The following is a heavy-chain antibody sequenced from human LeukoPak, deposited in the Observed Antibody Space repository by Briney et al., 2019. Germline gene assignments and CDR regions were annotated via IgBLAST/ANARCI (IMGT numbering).Heavy chain of an antibody. V-gene: IGHV3-30-3*01. J-gene: IGHJ4*02. D-gene: IGHD3-22*01. CDR2: ISYDGNNK. Sequence: GGSLRLSCAASGFTVSGYAMHWVRQAPGKGLEWVAVISYDGNNKYYADSVKGRFTISRNNSKNTLYLQMNSLRAEDTGVYYCARDSRSDKDVSGYPPHFDSWGQGTLVTVSS. CDR3: ARDSRSDKDVSGYPPHFDS. CDR1: GFTVSGYA.